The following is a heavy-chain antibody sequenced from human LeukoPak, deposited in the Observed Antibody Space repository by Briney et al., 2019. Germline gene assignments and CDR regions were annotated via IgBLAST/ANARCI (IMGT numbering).Heavy chain of an antibody. CDR3: AREKNDILTGYSADAFDI. CDR2: IRRSSSYT. CDR1: GFTFSSYS. V-gene: IGHV3-21*01. J-gene: IGHJ3*02. D-gene: IGHD3-9*01. Sequence: PGGSLRLSCAASGFTFSSYSMNWVRQAPGKGLEWVSSIRRSSSYTYYAESVKGRFTISRDNAKNSVYLQMNSLRAEDTAVYYCAREKNDILTGYSADAFDIWGQGTMVTVSS.